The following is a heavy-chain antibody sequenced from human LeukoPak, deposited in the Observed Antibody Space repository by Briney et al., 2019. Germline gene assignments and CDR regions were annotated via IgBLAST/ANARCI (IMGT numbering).Heavy chain of an antibody. V-gene: IGHV4-34*01. J-gene: IGHJ1*01. CDR3: AASGSYYSEYFQH. CDR2: INHSGST. D-gene: IGHD1-26*01. Sequence: PSETLSLTCAVYGVSFSGYYWSWIRQPPGKGLEWIGEINHSGSTNYNPSLKSRVTISVHTSKNQFSLKLSSVTAADTAVYYCAASGSYYSEYFQHWGQGTLVTVSS. CDR1: GVSFSGYY.